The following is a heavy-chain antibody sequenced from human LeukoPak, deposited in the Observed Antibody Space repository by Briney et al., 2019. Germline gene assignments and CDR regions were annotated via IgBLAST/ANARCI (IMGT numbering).Heavy chain of an antibody. D-gene: IGHD3-3*01. Sequence: GGSLRLSCAASGFTFSSYVMHWVRQAPGKGLEWVAVISYDGSNKYYADSVKGRFTISRDNSKNTLYLQMNSLRAEDTAMYYCARELAEGYDFWSGYYKYWYFDLWGRGTLVTVSS. CDR3: ARELAEGYDFWSGYYKYWYFDL. CDR1: GFTFSSYV. V-gene: IGHV3-30*04. J-gene: IGHJ2*01. CDR2: ISYDGSNK.